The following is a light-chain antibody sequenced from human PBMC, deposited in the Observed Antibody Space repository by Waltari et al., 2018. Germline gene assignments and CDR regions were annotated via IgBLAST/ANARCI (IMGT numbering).Light chain of an antibody. Sequence: DIQMTQSPSTLSASVGDRVTTTCRASQSISTWWAWYQQKPGKAPKLLIYKASTLAGGVPSRFSGSGSGTEFTLTVSSLQTDDFASYYCQKYDNYPWTCGQGTKVGIK. V-gene: IGKV1-5*03. CDR1: QSISTW. J-gene: IGKJ1*01. CDR2: KAS. CDR3: QKYDNYPWT.